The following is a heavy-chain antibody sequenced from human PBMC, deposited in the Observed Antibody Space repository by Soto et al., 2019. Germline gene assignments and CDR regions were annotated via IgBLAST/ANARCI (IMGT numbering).Heavy chain of an antibody. CDR1: GFIFSSYS. D-gene: IGHD3-22*01. CDR3: ARSGGGEYYDSSGYPEIFDY. CDR2: IDSST. V-gene: IGHV3-21*01. Sequence: GGSLRLSCVGSGFIFSSYSMTWVRQPPGKGLEWVSFIDSSTYYADSVKGRFTISRDNAKNSLYLQMNSLRDEDTAVYYCARSGGGEYYDSSGYPEIFDYWGQGTLVTVSS. J-gene: IGHJ4*02.